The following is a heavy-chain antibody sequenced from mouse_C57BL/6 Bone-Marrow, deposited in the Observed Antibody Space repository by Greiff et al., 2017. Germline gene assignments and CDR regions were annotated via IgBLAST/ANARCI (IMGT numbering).Heavy chain of an antibody. CDR2: INPSNGGT. Sequence: QVQLQQPGTELVKPGASVKLSCKASGYTFTSYWMHWVKQRPGQGLEWIGNINPSNGGTNYNQKFKGKAILTADKSSSAAYMELRSLTSEDSAVYYCTRERLDYGSSYVGGYWYFDVWGTGTTVTVSS. D-gene: IGHD1-1*01. CDR1: GYTFTSYW. V-gene: IGHV1-53*01. CDR3: TRERLDYGSSYVGGYWYFDV. J-gene: IGHJ1*03.